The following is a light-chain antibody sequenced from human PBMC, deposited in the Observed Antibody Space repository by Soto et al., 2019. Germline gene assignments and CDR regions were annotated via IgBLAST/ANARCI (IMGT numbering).Light chain of an antibody. V-gene: IGLV2-8*01. CDR2: EIN. CDR1: SSDVGAYDY. CDR3: SSFAGSNDFPYG. Sequence: QSALTQPPSASGSPGQSVTISCTGTSSDVGAYDYVSWYQQHPGKAPKLVIYEINKRPSGVPDRFSGSKSGNTASLTVSGLQAEDEADYYCSSFAGSNDFPYGFGTGTKVTVL. J-gene: IGLJ1*01.